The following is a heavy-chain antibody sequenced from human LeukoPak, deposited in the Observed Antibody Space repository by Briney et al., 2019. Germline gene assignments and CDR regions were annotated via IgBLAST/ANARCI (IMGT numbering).Heavy chain of an antibody. Sequence: SSETLSLTCTVSGGSISSYYWSWIRQPPGKGLEWIGYIYYSGSTNYNPSLKSRVTISVDTSKNQFSLKLSSVTAADTAVYYCATTPPYYYDSSGQYYFDYWGQGTLVTVSS. CDR1: GGSISSYY. J-gene: IGHJ4*02. CDR3: ATTPPYYYDSSGQYYFDY. CDR2: IYYSGST. D-gene: IGHD3-22*01. V-gene: IGHV4-59*12.